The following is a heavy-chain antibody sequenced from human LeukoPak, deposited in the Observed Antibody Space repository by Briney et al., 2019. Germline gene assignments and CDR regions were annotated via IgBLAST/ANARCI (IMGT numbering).Heavy chain of an antibody. Sequence: GGSLRLSCAASGFTLNTYSMNWVRQAPGKGLEWVANIKEDGSAQYYADSVKGRFTISRDNTKNSLYLQMNSLTAEDTAMYYCAKDGDGYHNWGQGALVTVSS. D-gene: IGHD3-9*01. CDR1: GFTLNTYS. J-gene: IGHJ4*02. CDR3: AKDGDGYHN. V-gene: IGHV3-7*01. CDR2: IKEDGSAQ.